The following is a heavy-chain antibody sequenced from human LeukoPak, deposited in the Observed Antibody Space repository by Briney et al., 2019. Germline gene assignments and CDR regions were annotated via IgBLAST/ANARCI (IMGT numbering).Heavy chain of an antibody. J-gene: IGHJ3*02. CDR1: GGSISSYF. CDR3: ARASSRAFDI. CDR2: IYFSGST. Sequence: SETLSLTCTVSGGSISSYFWSWIRQPPGKGLEWIGYIYFSGSTNYNPSLKSRVTISVDTSKNQFSLKLSSVTAADTAIYYCARASSRAFDIWGQGTMVTVSS. V-gene: IGHV4-59*01.